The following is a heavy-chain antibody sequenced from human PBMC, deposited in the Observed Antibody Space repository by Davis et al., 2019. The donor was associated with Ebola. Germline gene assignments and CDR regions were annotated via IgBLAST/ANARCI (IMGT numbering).Heavy chain of an antibody. J-gene: IGHJ6*02. D-gene: IGHD3-22*01. V-gene: IGHV3-66*01. CDR3: ARDSQYYYDSSGYEYYYYGRDV. Sequence: GGSLRLSCAVSGFTFRAYPMSWIRQPPGTGLEWVSVIYSGGSTYYADSVKGRFTISRDNSKNTLYLQMNSLRAEDTAVYYCARDSQYYYDSSGYEYYYYGRDVWGQGTTVTVAS. CDR2: IYSGGST. CDR1: GFTFRAYP.